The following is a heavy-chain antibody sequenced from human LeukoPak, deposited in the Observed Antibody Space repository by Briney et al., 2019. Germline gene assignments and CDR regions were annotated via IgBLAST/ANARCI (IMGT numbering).Heavy chain of an antibody. CDR1: GLTVRNNY. J-gene: IGHJ4*02. V-gene: IGHV3-53*01. Sequence: GGSLRLSCAASGLTVRNNYMSWVRQSPGKGLEWVSVIYSDGSTYYEDSVKGRFTISRDTSKNTLSLQMSSLRVEDTAVYFCAREKGRGVISPYYDCWGQGTLVTVSS. D-gene: IGHD3-10*01. CDR3: AREKGRGVISPYYDC. CDR2: IYSDGST.